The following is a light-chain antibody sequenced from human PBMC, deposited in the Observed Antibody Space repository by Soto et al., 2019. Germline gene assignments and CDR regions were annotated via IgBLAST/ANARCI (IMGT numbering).Light chain of an antibody. CDR1: QSISDW. Sequence: DIQMTQSPSTLSASVGDRVTITCRASQSISDWVAWYQQKPGKAPNLLIFDASSLKSGIPSRFSGSGAGTEFTLTISSLQPDDFATYYCLQYSSHSWTFGQGTKVAIK. J-gene: IGKJ1*01. CDR3: LQYSSHSWT. V-gene: IGKV1-5*01. CDR2: DAS.